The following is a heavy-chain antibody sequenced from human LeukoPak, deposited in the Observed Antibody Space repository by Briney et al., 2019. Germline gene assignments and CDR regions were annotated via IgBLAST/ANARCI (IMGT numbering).Heavy chain of an antibody. CDR3: ARIGLGRDAYNSFDF. CDR2: ISGSGTTI. CDR1: GFTFSDYY. V-gene: IGHV3-11*04. Sequence: GGSLRLSCAASGFTFSDYYMTWIRQAPGKGLEWISYISGSGTTIYYADSVKGRFTVSRDNVENSLYLQMNNLRGEDTGVYFCARIGLGRDAYNSFDFWGQGTLVTVSS. D-gene: IGHD5-24*01. J-gene: IGHJ4*02.